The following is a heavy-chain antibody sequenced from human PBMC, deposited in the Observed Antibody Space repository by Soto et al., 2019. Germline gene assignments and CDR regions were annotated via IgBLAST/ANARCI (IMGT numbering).Heavy chain of an antibody. CDR2: ITGYGATT. CDR1: GFIFNNYA. V-gene: IGHV3-23*01. J-gene: IGHJ5*02. Sequence: EAQLLESGGGLVQPGGSLRLSCSASGFIFNNYAMSWVRQAPGKGLEWVSGITGYGATTYYAESVKGRFTISRDNSKNTLYRQLSSLTAEDTAVYYCARDPLLYDSDWYPNWFGPWGQGTLVTVSS. D-gene: IGHD6-19*01. CDR3: ARDPLLYDSDWYPNWFGP.